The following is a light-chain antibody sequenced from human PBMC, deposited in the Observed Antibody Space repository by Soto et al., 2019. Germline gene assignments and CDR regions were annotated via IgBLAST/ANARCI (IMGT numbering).Light chain of an antibody. V-gene: IGKV3-15*01. Sequence: EIVMTQSPATLSVSPGERATLSCRASQSVSSNLAWYQQKPGQAPKLLIYGASTRATGIPARFSGSGSGTAFTLTISSRQSEDFAVYYCQQYNNWRQYTFGQGTKLEIK. J-gene: IGKJ2*01. CDR2: GAS. CDR3: QQYNNWRQYT. CDR1: QSVSSN.